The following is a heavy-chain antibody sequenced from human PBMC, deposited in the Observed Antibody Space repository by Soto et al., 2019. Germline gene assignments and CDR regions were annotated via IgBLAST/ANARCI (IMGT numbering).Heavy chain of an antibody. CDR1: GYTFTSYG. Sequence: QVQLVQSGAEVKKPGASVKVSCKASGYTFTSYGISWVRQAPGQGLEWMGWISAYNGNTKYAQKLQGRVTMTTDTSTSTAYMELRSLRSDDTAVYYCASSLLVVYGLEGEGDWGQGTLVTVSS. J-gene: IGHJ4*02. CDR2: ISAYNGNT. D-gene: IGHD2-8*02. V-gene: IGHV1-18*01. CDR3: ASSLLVVYGLEGEGD.